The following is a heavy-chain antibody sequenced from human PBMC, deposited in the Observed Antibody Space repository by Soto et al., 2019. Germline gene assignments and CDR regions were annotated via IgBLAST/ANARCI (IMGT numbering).Heavy chain of an antibody. Sequence: EVQLLESGGGLAQPGGSLRLSCAASGFTFSNYAMSWVRQAPGKGLERVSRISGSGGGTYYADSVKGRFTISRDNSKTTVYLDMNSLRAEDTAVYYCVKESSAGGVDHFDYWAQGALVTVSS. J-gene: IGHJ4*02. V-gene: IGHV3-23*01. CDR3: VKESSAGGVDHFDY. CDR2: ISGSGGGT. D-gene: IGHD3-16*01. CDR1: GFTFSNYA.